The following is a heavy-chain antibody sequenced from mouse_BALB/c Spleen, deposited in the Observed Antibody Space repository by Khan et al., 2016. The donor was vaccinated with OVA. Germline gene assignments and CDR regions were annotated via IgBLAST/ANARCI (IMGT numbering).Heavy chain of an antibody. D-gene: IGHD2-1*01. Sequence: VQLKQSGAELVKPGASVKLSCSASGFNFKDTYIHWMKQRPEQGLEWIGRIDPPNDDSKYGPKFQAKATLTADTSSNTAYLQLSSLTSEDTAVYYCATLYGNSFAFWGQGTLVSVSA. CDR2: IDPPNDDS. CDR1: GFNFKDTY. CDR3: ATLYGNSFAF. V-gene: IGHV14-3*02. J-gene: IGHJ3*01.